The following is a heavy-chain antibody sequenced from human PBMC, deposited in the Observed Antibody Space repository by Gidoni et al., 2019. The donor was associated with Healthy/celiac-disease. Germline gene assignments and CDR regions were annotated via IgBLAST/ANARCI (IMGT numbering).Heavy chain of an antibody. Sequence: QVQLQESGPGLVKPSQTLSLTCTVSGGSISSGDYYWSWIRQPPGKGLEWIGYIYYSGSTYYNQSLKSRVTISVETSKNQFYLKLSSVTAADTAVYYCARAPPGDDDFWRGYLKNYYYYYYMDVGGKGTTVTVSS. CDR2: IYYSGST. J-gene: IGHJ6*03. D-gene: IGHD3-3*01. CDR3: ARAPPGDDDFWRGYLKNYYYYYYMDV. V-gene: IGHV4-30-4*01. CDR1: GGSISSGDYY.